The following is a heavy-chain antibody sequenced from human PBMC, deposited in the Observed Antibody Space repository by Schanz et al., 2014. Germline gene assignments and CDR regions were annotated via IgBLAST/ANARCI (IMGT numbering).Heavy chain of an antibody. J-gene: IGHJ5*02. V-gene: IGHV3-15*01. CDR1: TSIFNHAW. D-gene: IGHD6-13*01. CDR3: ATASSPVREAGAGSSFHL. CDR2: IKSKTDGGTT. Sequence: VRLVESGGGVVQPGGSLRLSCAASTSIFNHAWMSWVRQAPGKGLEWLGRIKSKTDGGTTDYAAPVKGRFSISRDDSQSTLYLQMNSLKIEDTAVYYCATASSPVREAGAGSSFHLWGQGTLVTVSP.